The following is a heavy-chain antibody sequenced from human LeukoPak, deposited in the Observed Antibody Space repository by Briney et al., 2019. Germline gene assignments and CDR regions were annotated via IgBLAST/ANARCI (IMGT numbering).Heavy chain of an antibody. CDR2: ISSSSGT. CDR1: GFTFSTYS. V-gene: IGHV3-48*02. D-gene: IGHD3-22*01. CDR3: VGMKVVVITTMYYYGMDV. Sequence: GGSLRLSCAASGFTFSTYSMNWVRQAPGKGLEWVSYISSSSGTYYSDSVKGGFTISRDNAMDSLYLQMNSLRDEDTAVYYCVGMKVVVITTMYYYGMDVWGRGTTVTVSS. J-gene: IGHJ6*02.